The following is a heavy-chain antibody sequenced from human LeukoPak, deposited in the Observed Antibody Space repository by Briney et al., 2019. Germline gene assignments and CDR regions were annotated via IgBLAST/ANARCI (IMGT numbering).Heavy chain of an antibody. Sequence: SVKVSCKASGGTFSSCAISWVRQAPGQGLEWMGRIIPIFGTANYAQKFQGRVTITTDESTSTAYMELSSLAAEDTAVYYCARGEGYSLYDYRGQGTLATVSS. D-gene: IGHD5-24*01. V-gene: IGHV1-69*05. J-gene: IGHJ4*02. CDR3: ARGEGYSLYDY. CDR2: IIPIFGTA. CDR1: GGTFSSCA.